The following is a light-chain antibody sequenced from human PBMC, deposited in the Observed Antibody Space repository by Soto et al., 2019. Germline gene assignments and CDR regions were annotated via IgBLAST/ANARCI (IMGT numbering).Light chain of an antibody. V-gene: IGKV3-11*01. Sequence: ETVLTQFPATLSLSPGETATLSCRASQSISNFLAWYQQKPGQAPRLLIYDASARATGIPARFSGSGSGTDFTLTISSLEPEDFAVYYCQHRSNWPRLTFGGGTKVEIK. CDR3: QHRSNWPRLT. CDR1: QSISNF. CDR2: DAS. J-gene: IGKJ4*01.